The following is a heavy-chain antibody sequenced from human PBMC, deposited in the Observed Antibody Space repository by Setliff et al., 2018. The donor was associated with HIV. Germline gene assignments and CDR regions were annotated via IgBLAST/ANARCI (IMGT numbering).Heavy chain of an antibody. CDR3: ARGGYYTSGTWFDP. J-gene: IGHJ5*02. CDR1: GYTFTAYF. V-gene: IGHV1-2*02. CDR2: ISPNTGDT. D-gene: IGHD3-10*01. Sequence: ASVKVSCKPAGYTFTAYFLQWVRQAPGQGLEWIGWISPNTGDTGIALKFQGRVTMTRDTSTNTTYLEPDRLTYDDTAIYYCARGGYYTSGTWFDPWGQGTLVTVSS.